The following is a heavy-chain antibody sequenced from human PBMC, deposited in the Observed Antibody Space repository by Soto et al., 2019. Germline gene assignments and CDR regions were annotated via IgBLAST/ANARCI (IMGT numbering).Heavy chain of an antibody. CDR2: IWYDGSNK. CDR1: GFTFSSYG. D-gene: IGHD4-4*01. V-gene: IGHV3-33*01. Sequence: GGSLRLSCAASGFTFSSYGMHWVRQAPGKGLEWVAVIWYDGSNKYYADSVKGRFTISRDNSRNTLYLQMNSLRAEDTAVYYCARDFTDSNYYYYYGMDVWGQGTTVTVSS. J-gene: IGHJ6*02. CDR3: ARDFTDSNYYYYYGMDV.